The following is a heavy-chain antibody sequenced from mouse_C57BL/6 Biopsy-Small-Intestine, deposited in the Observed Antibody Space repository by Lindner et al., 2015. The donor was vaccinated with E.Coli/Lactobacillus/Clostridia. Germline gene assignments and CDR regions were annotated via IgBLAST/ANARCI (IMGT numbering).Heavy chain of an antibody. D-gene: IGHD3-3*01. J-gene: IGHJ1*03. CDR2: IDPEDGET. CDR3: ARGCSYWYFDV. Sequence: VQLQESGAELVKPGASVKLSCTASGFNIKDYYMHWVKRRTEQGLEWIGRIDPEDGETKYAPKFQGKATITADTSSNTAYLQLSSLTSEDTAVYYCARGCSYWYFDVWGTGTTVTVSS. CDR1: GFNIKDYY. V-gene: IGHV14-2*01.